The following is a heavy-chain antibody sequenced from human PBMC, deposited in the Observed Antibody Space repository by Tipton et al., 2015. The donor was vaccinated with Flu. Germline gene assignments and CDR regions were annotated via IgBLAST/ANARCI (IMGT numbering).Heavy chain of an antibody. CDR2: VYYSGNT. V-gene: IGHV4-59*08. D-gene: IGHD3-10*02. CDR3: ARLSYYDVDLKNFYFDY. Sequence: TLSLTCTISGGSFSTYYWSWIRRPPGKGLEWIGYVYYSGNTYYSPSLKSRVTISIDTSKNQFSLKLTSVTAADTAVYYCARLSYYDVDLKNFYFDYGGQGALVTVSS. CDR1: GGSFSTYY. J-gene: IGHJ4*02.